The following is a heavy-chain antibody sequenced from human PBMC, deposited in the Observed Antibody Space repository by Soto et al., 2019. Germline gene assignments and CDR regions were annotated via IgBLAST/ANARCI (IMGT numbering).Heavy chain of an antibody. V-gene: IGHV3-66*04. CDR1: GFTVSISY. Sequence: EVQLVESGGDLVQPGGSLRLSCVASGFTVSISYLGWVRQAPGKGLEWVSSLYTDGNTYYADSVRDRFTIFTDNSKDTLYLQMKSLRVDDTAMYYCARQVGDFWYFDLWGRGTLVTVAS. D-gene: IGHD3-16*01. J-gene: IGHJ2*01. CDR2: LYTDGNT. CDR3: ARQVGDFWYFDL.